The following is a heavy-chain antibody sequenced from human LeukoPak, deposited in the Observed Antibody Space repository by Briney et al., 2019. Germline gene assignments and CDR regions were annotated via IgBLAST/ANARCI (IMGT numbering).Heavy chain of an antibody. CDR3: ARARNFYDSSGPPSHYYYYYMDV. CDR1: GDTFSSYA. CDR2: IIPIFGTA. J-gene: IGHJ6*03. V-gene: IGHV1-69*13. Sequence: SVKVSWKASGDTFSSYAISWVRQAPGQGLEWMGGIIPIFGTANYAQKFQGRVTITADESTSTAYMELSSLRSEDTAVYYCARARNFYDSSGPPSHYYYYYMDVWGKGTTVTISS. D-gene: IGHD3-22*01.